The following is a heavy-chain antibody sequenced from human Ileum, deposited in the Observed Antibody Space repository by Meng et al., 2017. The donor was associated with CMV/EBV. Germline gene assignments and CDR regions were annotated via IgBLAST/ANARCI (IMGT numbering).Heavy chain of an antibody. D-gene: IGHD6-13*01. CDR2: MCYNGDT. Sequence: QVQLKESGPGLVKPSETLFLTCTVSGDSMSSYCWSWIRQPPGKGLEWIGYMCYNGDTNYNPSLKSRVTISGDTSKNQFSLKLSSVTAADTAVYYCALRGSAAGTFQYWGQGTLVTVSS. CDR3: ALRGSAAGTFQY. CDR1: GDSMSSYC. J-gene: IGHJ1*01. V-gene: IGHV4-59*13.